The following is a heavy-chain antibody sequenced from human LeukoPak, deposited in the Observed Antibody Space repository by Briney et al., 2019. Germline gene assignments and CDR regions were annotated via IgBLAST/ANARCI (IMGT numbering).Heavy chain of an antibody. CDR1: GFTSSDYG. CDR3: AKDSRGYFSFDY. J-gene: IGHJ4*02. Sequence: PGGSLRLSCAASGFTSSDYGMHWVRQAPGKGLEWVAFIRYDGSNKYYADSVKGRFTISRDNSNNTLYLQMNRLRTEDTAVYYCAKDSRGYFSFDYWGQGTLVTVSS. V-gene: IGHV3-30*02. CDR2: IRYDGSNK. D-gene: IGHD3-22*01.